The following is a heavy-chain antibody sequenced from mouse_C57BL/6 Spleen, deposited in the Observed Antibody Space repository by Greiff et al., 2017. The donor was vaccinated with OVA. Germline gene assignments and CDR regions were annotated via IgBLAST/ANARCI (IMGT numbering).Heavy chain of an antibody. D-gene: IGHD6-1*01. Sequence: EVKLVESGGGLVKPGGSLKLSCAASGFTFSDYGMHWVRQAPEKGLEWVAYISSGSSTIYYADTVKGRFTISRDNAKKTLFLQMTSLRSENTAMYYCARGLWASPFDYWGQGTTLTVSS. CDR1: GFTFSDYG. CDR3: ARGLWASPFDY. CDR2: ISSGSSTI. V-gene: IGHV5-17*01. J-gene: IGHJ2*01.